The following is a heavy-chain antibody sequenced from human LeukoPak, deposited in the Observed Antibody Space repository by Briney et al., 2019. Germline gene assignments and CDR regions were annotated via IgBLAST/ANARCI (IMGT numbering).Heavy chain of an antibody. D-gene: IGHD1-26*01. CDR1: GFIVTNNY. J-gene: IGHJ4*02. V-gene: IGHV3-66*01. CDR2: IYSDASA. Sequence: GGSLGLSCAASGFIVTNNYMTWVRQAPGQGLEWVSVIYSDASAYYADSVRGRFIISRDTSKNTIYLQMNRLTAEDTAVYYCARGSELGATCDYWGQGTLVTVSS. CDR3: ARGSELGATCDY.